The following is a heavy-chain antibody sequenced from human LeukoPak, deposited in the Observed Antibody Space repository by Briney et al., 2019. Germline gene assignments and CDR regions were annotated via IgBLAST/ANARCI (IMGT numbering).Heavy chain of an antibody. J-gene: IGHJ3*02. CDR2: INEDGSIT. CDR3: ARPRIAAAKDAFDI. D-gene: IGHD6-13*01. V-gene: IGHV3-74*01. Sequence: PGGSLRLSCAVSGFTFRTYWMHWVRQVPGEGLVWVSRINEDGSITNYADSVKGRFSISRDNAKNTLYLQTNSLRAEDTAVYYCARPRIAAAKDAFDIWGQGTMVTVSS. CDR1: GFTFRTYW.